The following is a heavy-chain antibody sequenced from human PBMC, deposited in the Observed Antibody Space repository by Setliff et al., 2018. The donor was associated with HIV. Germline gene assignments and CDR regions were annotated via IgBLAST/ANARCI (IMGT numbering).Heavy chain of an antibody. Sequence: GGSLRLSCEVTGFTFENYWMSWVRQAPGKGLEWVANINQGGTEKNYVDSVTGRFTISRDSSKRSLHLQMNNLRSEDTAVYFCARDSRDIVVVIAPEPEPYYYYGMDVWGEGTTVTVSS. J-gene: IGHJ6*04. V-gene: IGHV3-7*03. CDR2: INQGGTEK. CDR1: GFTFENYW. CDR3: ARDSRDIVVVIAPEPEPYYYYGMDV. D-gene: IGHD2-15*01.